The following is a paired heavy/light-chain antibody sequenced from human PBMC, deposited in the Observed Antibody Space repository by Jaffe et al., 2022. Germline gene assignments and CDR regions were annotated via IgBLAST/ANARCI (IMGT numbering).Light chain of an antibody. V-gene: IGLV1-47*01. CDR3: AAWDDSLSGRWV. CDR1: SSNIGSNY. CDR2: RNN. Sequence: QSVLTQPPSASGTPGQRVTISCSGSSSNIGSNYVYWYQQLPGTAPKLLIYRNNQRPSGVPDRFSGSKSGTSASLAISGLRSEDEADYYCAAWDDSLSGRWVFGGGTKLTVL. J-gene: IGLJ3*02.
Heavy chain of an antibody. CDR1: GYTFTSYA. Sequence: QVQLVQSGSELKKPGASVKVSCKASGYTFTSYAMNWVRQAPGQGLEWMGWINTNTGNPTYAQGFTGRFVFSLDTSVSTAYLQISSLKAEDTAVYYCASWSYDILTGYYLPLDAFDIWGQGTMVTVSS. D-gene: IGHD3-9*01. J-gene: IGHJ3*02. V-gene: IGHV7-4-1*02. CDR3: ASWSYDILTGYYLPLDAFDI. CDR2: INTNTGNP.